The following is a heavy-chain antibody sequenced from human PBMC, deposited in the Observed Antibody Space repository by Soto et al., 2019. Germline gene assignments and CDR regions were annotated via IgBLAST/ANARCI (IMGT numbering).Heavy chain of an antibody. Sequence: SETLSLTCSVSGGSMSKFYWSWIRKTAGKGLEWMGRVYATGTSDYNPSLRSRIAMSVDISKKTFSLRLRSVTAADTGVYYCVRDGSKTLRDCFDPWGQGILVTVSS. V-gene: IGHV4-4*07. CDR3: VRDGSKTLRDCFDP. CDR1: GGSMSKFY. CDR2: VYATGTS. J-gene: IGHJ5*02. D-gene: IGHD4-17*01.